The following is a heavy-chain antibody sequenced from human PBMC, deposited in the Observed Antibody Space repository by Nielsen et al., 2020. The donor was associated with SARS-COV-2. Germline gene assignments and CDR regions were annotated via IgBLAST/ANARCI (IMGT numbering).Heavy chain of an antibody. V-gene: IGHV3-23*01. CDR3: ARVPTVGSLSYYYYGMDV. J-gene: IGHJ6*02. CDR1: GFTFTSHA. CDR2: ISSGSGDHT. Sequence: GESLKISCAASGFTFTSHAMTWVRQAPGKGLEWVSGISSGSGDHTYYADSVKGRFTISRDSSQNTLYLHMNSLGAEDTAVYFCARVPTVGSLSYYYYGMDVWGQGTTVTVSS. D-gene: IGHD3-10*01.